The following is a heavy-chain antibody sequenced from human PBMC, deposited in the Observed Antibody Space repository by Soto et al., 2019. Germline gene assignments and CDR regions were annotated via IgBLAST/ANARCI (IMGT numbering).Heavy chain of an antibody. Sequence: GGSLILSCATSGFTFRSYNMNLVRQAPGKGLGWRSYLSSGSSTIYYATSVKGRSTISRDNAKNSLYLQMNSLGAEDTAVYYCARDPQIGYCSGGTCPSQIATWFDPWGQGTLVTVSS. V-gene: IGHV3-48*01. J-gene: IGHJ5*02. CDR3: ARDPQIGYCSGGTCPSQIATWFDP. CDR1: GFTFRSYN. D-gene: IGHD2-15*01. CDR2: LSSGSSTI.